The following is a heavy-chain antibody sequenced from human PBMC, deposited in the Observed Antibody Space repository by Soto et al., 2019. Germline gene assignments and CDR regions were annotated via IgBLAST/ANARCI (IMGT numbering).Heavy chain of an antibody. V-gene: IGHV4-4*02. Sequence: SETLSLTCDVSGVSISSGNWWSWVRQPPGKGLEWIAEVYNDGSANYHPSLESRATISVDRSKNQFSLGLSSVTAADTGKYYCARLVYDSRLNYLYFDHWGQGTLVTVSS. CDR1: GVSISSGNW. J-gene: IGHJ4*02. CDR3: ARLVYDSRLNYLYFDH. D-gene: IGHD3-22*01. CDR2: VYNDGSA.